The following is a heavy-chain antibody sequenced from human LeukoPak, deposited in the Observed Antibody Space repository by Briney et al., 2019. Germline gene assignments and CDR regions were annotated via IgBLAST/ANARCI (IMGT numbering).Heavy chain of an antibody. CDR1: GFTFDDYA. CDR3: AKRGVVIRVILVGFHKEAYYFDS. J-gene: IGHJ4*02. D-gene: IGHD3-22*01. V-gene: IGHV3-9*01. Sequence: GGSLRLSCAASGFTFDDYAMHWVRQGPGKGLEWVSGISWNSGSIDYADSVKGRFTISRDNARNSLYLQMNSLRPEDTAVYFCAKRGVVIRVILVGFHKEAYYFDSWGQGALVTVSS. CDR2: ISWNSGSI.